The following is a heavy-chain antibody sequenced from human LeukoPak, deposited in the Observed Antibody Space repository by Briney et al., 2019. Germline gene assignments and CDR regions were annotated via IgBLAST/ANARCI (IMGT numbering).Heavy chain of an antibody. CDR1: GFTFSSYG. Sequence: GGSLRLSCAASGFTFSSYGMHWVRQAPGKGLEWVAFIRYDGSNKYYADSVKGRFTISRDNSKNTLYLQMNSLRAEDTAVYYCAKDLLYSSGWPDAFDVWGQGTMVTVSS. J-gene: IGHJ3*01. D-gene: IGHD6-19*01. V-gene: IGHV3-30*02. CDR3: AKDLLYSSGWPDAFDV. CDR2: IRYDGSNK.